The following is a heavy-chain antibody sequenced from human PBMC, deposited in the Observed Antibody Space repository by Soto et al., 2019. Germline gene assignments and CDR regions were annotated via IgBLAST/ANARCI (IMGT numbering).Heavy chain of an antibody. V-gene: IGHV1-18*04. Sequence: ASVKVSCKASGYTFTSYGISWVRQAPGQGLEWMGWISAYNGNTNYAQKLQGRVTMTTDTSTSTAYMELRSLRSDDTAVYYCAREHSSSWSNWFDPWGQGTLVTVSS. CDR3: AREHSSSWSNWFDP. D-gene: IGHD6-13*01. CDR1: GYTFTSYG. CDR2: ISAYNGNT. J-gene: IGHJ5*02.